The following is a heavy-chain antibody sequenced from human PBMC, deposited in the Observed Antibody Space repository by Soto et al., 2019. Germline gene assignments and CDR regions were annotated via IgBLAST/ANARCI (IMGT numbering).Heavy chain of an antibody. D-gene: IGHD5-18*01. J-gene: IGHJ4*02. CDR1: GVSISSHDW. CDR2: SHQSGNT. CDR3: ATRDTGRVY. V-gene: IGHV4-4*02. Sequence: QVQLQESGPGLVKPSGTLSLTCAVSGVSISSHDWWTWVRQPPGKGLEGIGESHQSGNTNYNSSRESRVTISLDKSKNQFTLQLSSVTVADTAVYDCATRDTGRVYWGQGNLVTVSS.